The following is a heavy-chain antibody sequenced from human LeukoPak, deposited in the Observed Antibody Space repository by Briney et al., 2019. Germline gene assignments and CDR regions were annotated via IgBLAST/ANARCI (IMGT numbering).Heavy chain of an antibody. D-gene: IGHD3-22*01. CDR1: GGSIRGYY. CDR3: ARHDRDSSGYYTEYFQH. V-gene: IGHV4-59*01. Sequence: SETLSLTCNVSGGSIRGYYWSWIRQPPGKGLEWIGYIYSSGSTNYNPSLKSRLIISIDMSKNQFSLKLSSVTAADTAVYYCARHDRDSSGYYTEYFQHWGQGTLVTVSS. CDR2: IYSSGST. J-gene: IGHJ1*01.